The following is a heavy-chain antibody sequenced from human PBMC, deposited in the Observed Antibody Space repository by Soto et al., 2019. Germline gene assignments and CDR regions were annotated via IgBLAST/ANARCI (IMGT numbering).Heavy chain of an antibody. CDR2: IIPMFGTT. Sequence: QVQLVQSGAEVKKPGSSVKVSCKASGGTFSRYATSWVRQAPGQGLEWMGTIIPMFGTTNYAQTFQDRVTITADKSTGTAYMDLSSLRSEDTAVYYCASLGYCGGTSCYWGQGTLVTVSS. J-gene: IGHJ4*02. V-gene: IGHV1-69*06. D-gene: IGHD2-15*01. CDR3: ASLGYCGGTSCY. CDR1: GGTFSRYA.